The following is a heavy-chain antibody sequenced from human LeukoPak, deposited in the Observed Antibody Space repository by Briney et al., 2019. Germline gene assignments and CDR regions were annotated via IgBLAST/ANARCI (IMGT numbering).Heavy chain of an antibody. Sequence: GGSLRLSCAASGFTFSDHYMDWVRQAPGKGLEWVGRTRNKANSYTTEYAASVKGRFTISRDDSKNSLYLQMNSLRAEDTAVYYCAKASAMIVVVSKHFDYWGQGTLVTVSS. V-gene: IGHV3-72*01. D-gene: IGHD3-22*01. CDR3: AKASAMIVVVSKHFDY. J-gene: IGHJ4*02. CDR1: GFTFSDHY. CDR2: TRNKANSYTT.